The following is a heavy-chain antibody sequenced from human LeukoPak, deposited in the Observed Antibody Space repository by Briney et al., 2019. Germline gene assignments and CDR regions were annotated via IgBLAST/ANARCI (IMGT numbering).Heavy chain of an antibody. J-gene: IGHJ4*02. Sequence: ASETLSLTCTVSGGSISSYYWSWIRQPPGKGLEWIGSIYYSGSTYYNPSLKSRVTISVDTSKNQFSLKLSSVTAADTAVYYCARRVTVVVPAAIDAAFDYWGQGTLVTVSS. CDR2: IYYSGST. CDR1: GGSISSYY. D-gene: IGHD2-2*02. CDR3: ARRVTVVVPAAIDAAFDY. V-gene: IGHV4-59*05.